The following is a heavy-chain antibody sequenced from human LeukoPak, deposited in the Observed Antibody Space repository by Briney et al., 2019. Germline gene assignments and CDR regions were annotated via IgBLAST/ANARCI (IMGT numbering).Heavy chain of an antibody. CDR3: ARVRRTMIVKGAFDI. J-gene: IGHJ3*02. CDR2: VFHSGSS. D-gene: IGHD3-22*01. Sequence: SENLSLTCSVSGDSISSGYYWGWVRQPPGKGLEWIGSVFHSGSSYFSPSLKSRVTMSVDTSKNQFSLKLSSVTAADTAVYYCARVRRTMIVKGAFDIWGQGTMVTVSS. CDR1: GDSISSGYY. V-gene: IGHV4-38-2*02.